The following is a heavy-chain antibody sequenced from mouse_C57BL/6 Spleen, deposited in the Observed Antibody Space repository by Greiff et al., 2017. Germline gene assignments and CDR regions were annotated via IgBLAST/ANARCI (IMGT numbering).Heavy chain of an antibody. CDR3: ARDGGYYYGSSSLAY. V-gene: IGHV7-1*01. J-gene: IGHJ3*01. CDR2: SRNKANDYTT. Sequence: EVKLMESGGGLVQSGRSLRLSCATSGFTFSDFYMEWVRQAPGKGLEWIAASRNKANDYTTEYSASVKGRFIVSRDTSQSILYLQMNALRAEDTAIYYCARDGGYYYGSSSLAYWGQGTLVTVSA. CDR1: GFTFSDFY. D-gene: IGHD1-1*01.